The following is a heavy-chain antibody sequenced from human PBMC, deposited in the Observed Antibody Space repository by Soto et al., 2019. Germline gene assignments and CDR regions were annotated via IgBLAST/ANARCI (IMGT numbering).Heavy chain of an antibody. CDR1: GLTFSDSA. J-gene: IGHJ6*02. D-gene: IGHD1-7*01. Sequence: EVQLVESGGGLVQPGGSLKLSCAASGLTFSDSAIHWVRQASGKGLEWVGRIRSKTNNYATTYAASVKGRFTISRDDSKNTAYLQMNSLKTEDTAVYYCTRPKNELRVYSYNCTDVWGQGTTVTVSS. CDR3: TRPKNELRVYSYNCTDV. CDR2: IRSKTNNYAT. V-gene: IGHV3-73*02.